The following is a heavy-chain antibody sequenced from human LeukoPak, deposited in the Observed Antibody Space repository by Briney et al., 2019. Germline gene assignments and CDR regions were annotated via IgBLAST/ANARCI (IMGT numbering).Heavy chain of an antibody. Sequence: GGSLRLSCAASGFTVSNNYMSWVRQAPGKGLEWVSVIYSGGSTYYADSVKGRFTISRDNSKNTLYLQMNSLRAEDTAVYYCARKGDSSSWYNEDYWGQGTLVTVSS. J-gene: IGHJ4*02. CDR3: ARKGDSSSWYNEDY. CDR1: GFTVSNNY. CDR2: IYSGGST. D-gene: IGHD6-13*01. V-gene: IGHV3-53*01.